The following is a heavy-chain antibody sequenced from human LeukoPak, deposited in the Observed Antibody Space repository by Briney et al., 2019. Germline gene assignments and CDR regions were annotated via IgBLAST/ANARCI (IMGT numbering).Heavy chain of an antibody. Sequence: PGGSLRLSCAASGFTFDDYGMSWVRQAPGKGLEWVSGINWNGGSTGYADSVKGRFTISRDNAKNSLYLQMNSLRAEDTAVYYCARGEYYDSSGYATSSRFDYWGQGTLVTVSS. D-gene: IGHD3-22*01. CDR2: INWNGGST. J-gene: IGHJ4*02. CDR1: GFTFDDYG. V-gene: IGHV3-20*04. CDR3: ARGEYYDSSGYATSSRFDY.